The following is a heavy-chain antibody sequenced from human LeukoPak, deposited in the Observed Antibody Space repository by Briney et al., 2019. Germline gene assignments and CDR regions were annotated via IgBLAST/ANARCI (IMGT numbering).Heavy chain of an antibody. CDR1: GYTFTGYY. J-gene: IGHJ4*02. V-gene: IGHV1-2*06. Sequence: ASVKVSCKASGYTFTGYYMHWVRQAPGQGLEWMGRINPNSGGTNYAQKFQGRVTMTRDTSICTAYMELSRLRSDDTAVYYCARDFFNYGGNDWGQGTLVTVSS. D-gene: IGHD4-23*01. CDR3: ARDFFNYGGND. CDR2: INPNSGGT.